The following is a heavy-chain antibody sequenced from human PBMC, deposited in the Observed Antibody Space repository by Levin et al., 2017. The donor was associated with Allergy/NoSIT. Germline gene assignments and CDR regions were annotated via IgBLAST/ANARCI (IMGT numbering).Heavy chain of an antibody. D-gene: IGHD6-19*01. Sequence: GGSLRLSCAASGFTFSTYWMHWVRQAPGKGLVWVSRIHSDGSSTNYADSVKGRFTISRDNANNTLYLQMHRLRAEDTAVYYCAREGIAVAGTYYYYYMDGWGKGTTVTVSS. V-gene: IGHV3-74*01. CDR1: GFTFSTYW. CDR2: IHSDGSST. J-gene: IGHJ6*03. CDR3: AREGIAVAGTYYYYYMDG.